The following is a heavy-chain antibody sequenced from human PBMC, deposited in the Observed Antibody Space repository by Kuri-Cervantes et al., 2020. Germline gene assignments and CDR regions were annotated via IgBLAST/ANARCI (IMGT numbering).Heavy chain of an antibody. Sequence: GESLKISCAASGFTFSSYAMHWVRQAPGQGLEWMGWINPKTGDTNYAQTVQGRVTMTRDTSITTAYMELSRLRSDDTAMYYCARETYTYGKHLDFWGQGTLVTVSS. CDR3: ARETYTYGKHLDF. CDR2: INPKTGDT. D-gene: IGHD5-18*01. J-gene: IGHJ4*02. V-gene: IGHV1-2*02. CDR1: GFTFSSYA.